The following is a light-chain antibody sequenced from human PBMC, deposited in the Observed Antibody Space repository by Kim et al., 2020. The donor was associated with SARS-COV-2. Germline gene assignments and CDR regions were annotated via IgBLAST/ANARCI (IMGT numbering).Light chain of an antibody. CDR3: QAWDSNSFYVV. CDR1: KLGDKY. J-gene: IGLJ2*01. V-gene: IGLV3-1*01. CDR2: QDT. Sequence: SYELTQPPSVSMSPGQTASITCSGDKLGDKYACWYQQKPGQSPVLVIYQDTKRPTGIPERFSGSNSGNTATLTISGTQAMDEADYYCQAWDSNSFYVVFGGGTKLTVL.